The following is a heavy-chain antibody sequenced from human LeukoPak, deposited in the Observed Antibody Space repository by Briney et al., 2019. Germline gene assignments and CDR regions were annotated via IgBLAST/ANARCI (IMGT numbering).Heavy chain of an antibody. CDR2: IYYSGST. V-gene: IGHV4-31*03. D-gene: IGHD2-2*01. Sequence: SETLSLTCTVSGGSISSGGYYWGWIRQHPGKGLEWIGYIYYSGSTYYNPSLKSRVTISVDTSKNQFSLKLSSVTAADTAVYYCASGLGYCSSTSCYVVRDYYYYYYMDVWGKGTTVTVSS. CDR3: ASGLGYCSSTSCYVVRDYYYYYYMDV. CDR1: GGSISSGGYY. J-gene: IGHJ6*03.